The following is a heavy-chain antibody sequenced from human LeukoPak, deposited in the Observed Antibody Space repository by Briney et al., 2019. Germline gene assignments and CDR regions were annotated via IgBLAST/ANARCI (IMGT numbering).Heavy chain of an antibody. D-gene: IGHD5-12*01. CDR1: GFTFSSYE. CDR2: ISSSDSST. Sequence: PGGSLTPSCAASGFTFSSYEMNWVRQAPGKGLEWVSYISSSDSSTYYADSVKGRFTISRDNAKNSLSLQMNSLRVEDTAVYYCARDKYSGFVFDCWGQGTLVTVSS. J-gene: IGHJ4*02. V-gene: IGHV3-48*03. CDR3: ARDKYSGFVFDC.